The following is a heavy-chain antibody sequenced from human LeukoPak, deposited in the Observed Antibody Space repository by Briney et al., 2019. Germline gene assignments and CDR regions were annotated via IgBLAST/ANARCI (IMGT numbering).Heavy chain of an antibody. Sequence: PGGSLRLSCAASRFTFSSSGMHWVRQVPGKGLEWVAFILFDGSHKYYADSVKGRFTISRDNSKNTLYLQMNSPRGEDTAVYYCASEGDYGDYVSKSFDYWGQGTLVTVSS. CDR3: ASEGDYGDYVSKSFDY. J-gene: IGHJ4*02. CDR2: ILFDGSHK. D-gene: IGHD4-17*01. V-gene: IGHV3-30*02. CDR1: RFTFSSSG.